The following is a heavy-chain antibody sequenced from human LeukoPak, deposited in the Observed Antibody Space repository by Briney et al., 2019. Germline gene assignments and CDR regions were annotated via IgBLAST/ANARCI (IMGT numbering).Heavy chain of an antibody. CDR2: IYSGGNT. CDR1: GLRVSNYY. CDR3: ARAGLLWFGESWMDV. J-gene: IGHJ6*02. V-gene: IGHV3-66*01. Sequence: GGSLSLSCAASGLRVSNYYMSWARHAPGKGLEWVSVIYSGGNTYYTASLKGRFTISRDNANNSLYLQMNSLRAEETALDYCARAGLLWFGESWMDVWGQGTPVTVSS. D-gene: IGHD3-10*01.